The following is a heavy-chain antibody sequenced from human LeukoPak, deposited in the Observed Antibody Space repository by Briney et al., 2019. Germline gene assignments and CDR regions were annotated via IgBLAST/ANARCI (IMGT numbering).Heavy chain of an antibody. CDR2: INAGNGNT. CDR3: RRVLLRFGGCFDY. V-gene: IGHV1-3*01. J-gene: IGHJ4*01. D-gene: IGHD3-10*01. CDR1: GYSFTSYG. Sequence: SVTVSCKAAGYSFTSYGIRCVRHGPGQRLEWMGWINAGNGNTEYSQKFQGRVSFTRDTSASTAYMELSSLSSEDTDVYFCRRVLLRFGGCFDYWGQGTLVTVSS.